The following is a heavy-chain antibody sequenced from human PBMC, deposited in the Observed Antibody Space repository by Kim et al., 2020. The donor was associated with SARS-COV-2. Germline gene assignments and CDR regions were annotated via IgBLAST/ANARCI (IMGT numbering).Heavy chain of an antibody. J-gene: IGHJ4*02. V-gene: IGHV3-23*01. Sequence: YDDSGKGRFTISRDNSKNVLYLQMNSRRAEDTAIYYCARDDGGVELPSAYYWGQGSLVTVSP. D-gene: IGHD1-26*01. CDR3: ARDDGGVELPSAYY.